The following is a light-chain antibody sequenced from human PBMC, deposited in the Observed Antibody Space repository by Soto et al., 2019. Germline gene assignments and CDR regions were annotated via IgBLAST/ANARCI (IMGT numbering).Light chain of an antibody. CDR1: QSVNSY. CDR3: QQRSNWPPT. V-gene: IGKV3-11*01. CDR2: DAS. Sequence: EIVLTQSQATLSLSPGERATLSCRASQSVNSYLAWYQQKPGQAPRLLIYDASNRATGIPARFSGSGSGTDFTLTISSLEPEDFAVYYCQQRSNWPPTFGGGTKVEIK. J-gene: IGKJ4*01.